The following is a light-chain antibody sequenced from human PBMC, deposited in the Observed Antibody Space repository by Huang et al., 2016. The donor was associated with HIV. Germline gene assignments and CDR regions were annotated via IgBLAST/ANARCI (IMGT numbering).Light chain of an antibody. CDR3: HQYNNWPPWT. J-gene: IGKJ1*01. CDR1: QSIGSN. V-gene: IGKV3-15*01. Sequence: EIGMTQSPATLSVSPGERATLFCRASQSIGSNLAWYQQKPGQAPTLLIYGASTRATGIPARFSGSGSGTEFTLTISSLQSEDFAVYYCHQYNNWPPWTFGQGTRVEIK. CDR2: GAS.